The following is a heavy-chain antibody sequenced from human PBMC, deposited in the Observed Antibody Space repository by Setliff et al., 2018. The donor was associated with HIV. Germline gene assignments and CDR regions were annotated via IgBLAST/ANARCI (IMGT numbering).Heavy chain of an antibody. CDR2: IYPSGSIHPSGAT. CDR1: RSYISVSYY. V-gene: IGHV4-38-2*01. Sequence: SETLSLTCAVSRSYISVSYYWAWIRHPPGKGLAWIGNIYPSGSIHPSGATNYNPSLKGRVTISLDTSNNQFSLKVNSVTAADTAIYSCARGGPTVAYGVDVWGQGTTVTVSS. D-gene: IGHD4-17*01. CDR3: ARGGPTVAYGVDV. J-gene: IGHJ6*02.